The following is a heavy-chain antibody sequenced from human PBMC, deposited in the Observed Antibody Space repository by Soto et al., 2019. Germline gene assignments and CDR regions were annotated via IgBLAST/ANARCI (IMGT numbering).Heavy chain of an antibody. Sequence: QVPLVQSGAEVKKPGSSVKVSCTASGGAFRNYAVSWVRQAPGQGLEWMGAVMPTFGAGVYAQKFQGRLTIFADESTNTAYPNVRSLTFEDAAIYYCAASRGFFAAMDAWGQGTTLTVSS. CDR3: AASRGFFAAMDA. J-gene: IGHJ6*02. CDR1: GGAFRNYA. V-gene: IGHV1-69*01. CDR2: VMPTFGAG. D-gene: IGHD1-26*01.